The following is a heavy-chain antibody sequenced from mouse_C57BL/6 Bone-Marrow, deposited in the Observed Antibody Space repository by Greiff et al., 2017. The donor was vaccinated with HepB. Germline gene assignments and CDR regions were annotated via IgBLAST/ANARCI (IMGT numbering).Heavy chain of an antibody. CDR2: ISNGGGST. V-gene: IGHV5-12*01. J-gene: IGHJ3*01. CDR3: ARSDYYGTPWFAY. CDR1: GFTFSDYY. D-gene: IGHD1-1*01. Sequence: EVQVVESGGGLVQPGGSLKLSCAASGFTFSDYYMYWVRQTPEKRLEWVAYISNGGGSTYYPDTVKGRFTISRDNAKNTLYLQMSRLKSEDTAMYYCARSDYYGTPWFAYWGQGTLVTVSA.